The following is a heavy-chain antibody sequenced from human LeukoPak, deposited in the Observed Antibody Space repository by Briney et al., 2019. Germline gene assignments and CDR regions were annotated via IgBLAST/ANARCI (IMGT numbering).Heavy chain of an antibody. CDR1: GGSISSYY. J-gene: IGHJ4*02. Sequence: SETLSLTCTVSGGSISSYYWSWIRQPPGKGLERIGYIYYSGSTNYNPSLKSRVTISVDTSKNQFSLKLSSVTAADTAVYYCARDSTRYFDWLFDYWGQGTLVTVSS. V-gene: IGHV4-59*01. CDR2: IYYSGST. D-gene: IGHD3-9*01. CDR3: ARDSTRYFDWLFDY.